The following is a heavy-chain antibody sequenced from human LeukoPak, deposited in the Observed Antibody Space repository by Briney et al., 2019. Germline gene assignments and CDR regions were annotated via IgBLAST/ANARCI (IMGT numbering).Heavy chain of an antibody. Sequence: GGSLRLSCAASEFTFSNYWMSWVRQAPGKGLEWVANIKQDGSKKYYVDSVKGRFTISRDNAKNSLYLQMDSLRAEDTAVYYCARETHYYGSGSYYRPLDYWGQGTLVTVSS. CDR2: IKQDGSKK. J-gene: IGHJ4*02. V-gene: IGHV3-7*01. CDR3: ARETHYYGSGSYYRPLDY. D-gene: IGHD3-10*01. CDR1: EFTFSNYW.